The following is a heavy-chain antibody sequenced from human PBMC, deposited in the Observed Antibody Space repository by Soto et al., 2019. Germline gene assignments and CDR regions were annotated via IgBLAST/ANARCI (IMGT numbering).Heavy chain of an antibody. CDR3: AKLFYYGSGSSDY. CDR2: ISYDGGDK. J-gene: IGHJ4*02. V-gene: IGHV3-30*18. Sequence: QVQLVESGGGVVQPGRSLRLSCAASGFTFSTYGMHWVRQAPGKGLEWVAVISYDGGDKYYADSVKGRFTISRDNSKNPLYLLMNSLRTEETAVYYCAKLFYYGSGSSDYWGQGTLVTVSS. CDR1: GFTFSTYG. D-gene: IGHD3-10*01.